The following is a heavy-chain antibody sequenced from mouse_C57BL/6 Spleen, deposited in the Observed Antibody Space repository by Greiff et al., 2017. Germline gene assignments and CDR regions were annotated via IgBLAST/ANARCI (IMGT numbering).Heavy chain of an antibody. V-gene: IGHV1-76*01. J-gene: IGHJ3*01. D-gene: IGHD3-2*02. CDR1: GYTFTDYY. CDR2: IYPGSGNT. Sequence: VQLQQSGAELVRPGASVKLSCKASGYTFTDYYINWVKQRPGQGLEWIASIYPGSGNTYYNEKFKGQATLAAEKSSSTAYMQLSSLTSEDSAVYFCATDSADFFAYWGQGTLVTVSA. CDR3: ATDSADFFAY.